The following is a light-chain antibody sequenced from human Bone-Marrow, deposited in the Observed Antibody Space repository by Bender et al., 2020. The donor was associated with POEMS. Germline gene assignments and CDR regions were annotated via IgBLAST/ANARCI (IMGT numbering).Light chain of an antibody. J-gene: IGLJ1*01. CDR3: ASWDESLSGQV. Sequence: QSVLTQPPSASGTPGQRVTISCSGGSSNIGAHAVNWYQHLPGTAPKLLIYSSHRRPSEVPDRFSGSRSGTSASLAISGLQSEDEADYYCASWDESLSGQVFGTGTKVTVL. CDR2: SSH. CDR1: SSNIGAHA. V-gene: IGLV1-44*01.